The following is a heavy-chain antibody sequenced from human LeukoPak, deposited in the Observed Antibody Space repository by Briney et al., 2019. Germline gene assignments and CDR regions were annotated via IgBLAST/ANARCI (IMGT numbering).Heavy chain of an antibody. J-gene: IGHJ3*02. CDR2: IYYSGST. V-gene: IGHV4-59*01. Sequence: SETLSLTCTVSGGSISGSYWSWIRQPPGKGLGWKGYIYYSGSTNYNPSLKSRVTILVDTSNNQFSLRLNSVTAADTAVYYCARENTMVRGAFDAFDIWGQGTMVTVSS. D-gene: IGHD3-10*01. CDR3: ARENTMVRGAFDAFDI. CDR1: GGSISGSY.